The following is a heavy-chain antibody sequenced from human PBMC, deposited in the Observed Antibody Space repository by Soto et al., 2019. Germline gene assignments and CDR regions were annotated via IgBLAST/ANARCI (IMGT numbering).Heavy chain of an antibody. D-gene: IGHD1-26*01. J-gene: IGHJ6*03. CDR3: ARDGSNHRYYYYYMDV. V-gene: IGHV1-18*01. CDR1: GYTFTSYG. CDR2: ISAYNGNT. Sequence: ASVKVSCKASGYTFTSYGISWVRQAPGQGLEWMGWISAYNGNTNYAQKLQGRVTMTTDTSTSTAYMELSSLRSEDTAVYYCARDGSNHRYYYYYMDVWGKGTTVTVSS.